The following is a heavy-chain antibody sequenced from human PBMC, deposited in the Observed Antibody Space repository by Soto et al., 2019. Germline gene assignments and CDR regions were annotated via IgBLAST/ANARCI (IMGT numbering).Heavy chain of an antibody. CDR1: GFTFITYS. CDR3: ARDLTNWNYVL. CDR2: ISSSSSYI. Sequence: GGSLRLSFAASGFTFITYSMNWVRQAPGKGLEWVSSISSSSSYIYYADSVKGRFTISRGNAKNSLYLQMNSLRAEDTAVYYCARDLTNWNYVLWGQGTLVTVSS. D-gene: IGHD1-7*01. J-gene: IGHJ4*02. V-gene: IGHV3-21*01.